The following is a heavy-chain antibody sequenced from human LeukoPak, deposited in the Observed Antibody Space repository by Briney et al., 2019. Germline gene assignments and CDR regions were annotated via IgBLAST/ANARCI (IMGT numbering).Heavy chain of an antibody. CDR3: ARLYDILTALFDY. D-gene: IGHD3-9*01. Sequence: SETLSLTCTVSSDSISSYYWSWIRQPPGKGLEWIGYIYYSGSTNYNPSLKSRVTISVDTSKNQFSLKLSPVTAADTAVYYCARLYDILTALFDYWGQGTLVAVSS. J-gene: IGHJ4*02. CDR2: IYYSGST. V-gene: IGHV4-59*01. CDR1: SDSISSYY.